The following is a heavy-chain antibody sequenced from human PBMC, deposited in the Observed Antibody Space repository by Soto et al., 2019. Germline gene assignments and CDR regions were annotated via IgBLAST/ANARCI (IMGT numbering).Heavy chain of an antibody. CDR3: AKLDNLFDY. CDR2: ISGSGGST. V-gene: IGHV3-23*01. Sequence: EVQLLESGGGLVQPGGSLRLSCAASGFTFSSYAMSWVRQAPGKGLEWVSGISGSGGSTDYADSVKGRFTISRDNFKNTLYLQMNGLTAEDTAVYYCAKLDNLFDYWGQGTLVTVSS. J-gene: IGHJ4*02. CDR1: GFTFSSYA. D-gene: IGHD1-1*01.